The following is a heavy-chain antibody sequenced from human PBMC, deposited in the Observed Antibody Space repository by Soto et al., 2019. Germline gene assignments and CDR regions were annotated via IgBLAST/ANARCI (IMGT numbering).Heavy chain of an antibody. J-gene: IGHJ4*02. D-gene: IGHD3-10*01. CDR3: GRNAIFVRGVPDEY. V-gene: IGHV3-74*03. CDR2: IKSDGSGT. Sequence: GGSLRLSCAACGFTFSGYGIHWVRQAPGKGLEWVSRIKSDGSGTTYAESVKGRFSISRDNAKNTVCLQMDSLRVEDKAVYYCGRNAIFVRGVPDEYWGQPNPFAVSS. CDR1: GFTFSGYG.